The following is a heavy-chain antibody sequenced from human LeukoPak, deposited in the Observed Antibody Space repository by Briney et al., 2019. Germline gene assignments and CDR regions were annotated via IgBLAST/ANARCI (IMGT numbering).Heavy chain of an antibody. CDR3: AKSTLPYSSGWYVSGQDY. CDR2: ISGSGGST. Sequence: GGSLRLSCAASGFTFSSYAMSWVRQAPGKGLEWVSAISGSGGSTYYADSVKGRFTISRDNSKNTLYLQMDSLRAEDTAVYYCAKSTLPYSSGWYVSGQDYWGQGTLVTVSS. J-gene: IGHJ4*02. CDR1: GFTFSSYA. D-gene: IGHD6-19*01. V-gene: IGHV3-23*01.